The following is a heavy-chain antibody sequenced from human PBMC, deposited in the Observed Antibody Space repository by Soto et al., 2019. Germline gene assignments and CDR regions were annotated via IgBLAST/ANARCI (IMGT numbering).Heavy chain of an antibody. CDR3: ARDPPATRHGMDV. J-gene: IGHJ6*02. CDR1: GFPVSSNY. V-gene: IGHV3-53*02. Sequence: EVQLVETGGGLIQPGGSLRLSCAASGFPVSSNYMSWVRQAPGKGLEWVSGIYSGGSTYYADSVRGRLTISRDNSKNTLYLQMKSLRAEDTAVYYCARDPPATRHGMDVWGQGTTVTVSS. CDR2: IYSGGST.